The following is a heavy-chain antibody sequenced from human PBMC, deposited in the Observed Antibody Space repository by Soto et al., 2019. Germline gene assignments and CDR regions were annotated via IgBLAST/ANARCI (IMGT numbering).Heavy chain of an antibody. CDR2: IDGSGST. CDR1: GGSISSYY. D-gene: IGHD4-17*01. CDR3: ARGNTVFDY. V-gene: IGHV4-4*07. J-gene: IGHJ4*02. Sequence: QVQLQESGPGLVKPSETLSLTCTVSGGSISSYYWTWIRQPAGKGLEWIGRIDGSGSTNSNPSLKRRVTMSVDTSNNQFSLKLNSVTAADTAVYYCARGNTVFDYWGQGTLVTVSS.